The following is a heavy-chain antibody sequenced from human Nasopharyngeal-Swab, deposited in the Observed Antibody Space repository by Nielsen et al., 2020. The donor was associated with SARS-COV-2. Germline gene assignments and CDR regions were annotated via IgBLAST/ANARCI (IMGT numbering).Heavy chain of an antibody. CDR3: AKLSTTVVTPAFDY. J-gene: IGHJ4*02. Sequence: GESLKISCAASGFTFSSYAMSWVRQAPGKGLEWVSAISGSGGSTYYADSVKGRFTISRDNSKNTLYLQMNSLRAEDTAVYYCAKLSTTVVTPAFDYWAREPGSPSPQ. V-gene: IGHV3-23*01. CDR2: ISGSGGST. D-gene: IGHD4-23*01. CDR1: GFTFSSYA.